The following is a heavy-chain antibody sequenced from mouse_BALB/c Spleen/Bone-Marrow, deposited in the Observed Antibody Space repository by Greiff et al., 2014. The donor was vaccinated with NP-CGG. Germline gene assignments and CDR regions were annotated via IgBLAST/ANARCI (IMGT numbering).Heavy chain of an antibody. D-gene: IGHD2-1*01. Sequence: QVQLKESGAELVRPGSSVKISCKASGYAISGYWMNWVKQRPGQGLEWIGQIYPGDDDTIYNGKFKGKATLTADKSSNTAYMQLNSLTSEDSAVYLCAREDYGNSWFAYWGQGTLVTVSA. V-gene: IGHV1-80*01. CDR2: IYPGDDDT. CDR3: AREDYGNSWFAY. J-gene: IGHJ3*01. CDR1: GYAISGYW.